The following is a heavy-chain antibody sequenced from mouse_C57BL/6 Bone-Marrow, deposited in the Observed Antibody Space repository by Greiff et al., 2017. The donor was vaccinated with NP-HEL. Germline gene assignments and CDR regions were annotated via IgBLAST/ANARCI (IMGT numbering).Heavy chain of an antibody. Sequence: QVQLQQPGPGLVQPSQSLSITCTVSGFSLTSYGVHWVRQSPGKGLEWLGVIWRGGSTDYNAAFMSRLSITKDNSKSQVFFKMNSLQADDTAIYYCAKNFDYDDVPAWFAYWGQGTLVTVSA. V-gene: IGHV2-5*01. CDR3: AKNFDYDDVPAWFAY. J-gene: IGHJ3*01. CDR1: GFSLTSYG. D-gene: IGHD2-4*01. CDR2: IWRGGST.